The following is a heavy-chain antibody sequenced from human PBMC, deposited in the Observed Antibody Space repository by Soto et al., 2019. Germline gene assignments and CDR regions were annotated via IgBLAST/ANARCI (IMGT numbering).Heavy chain of an antibody. CDR3: ARDTMNYYDSTSPRYNWFDP. CDR2: IIPIFGTA. Sequence: SVKVSCKASGGTFSSYAISWVRQAPGQGLEWMGGIIPIFGTANYAQKFRGRVTITADESTSTAYMELSSLRSEDTAVYYCARDTMNYYDSTSPRYNWFDPWGQGTLVTVSS. D-gene: IGHD3-22*01. J-gene: IGHJ5*02. V-gene: IGHV1-69*13. CDR1: GGTFSSYA.